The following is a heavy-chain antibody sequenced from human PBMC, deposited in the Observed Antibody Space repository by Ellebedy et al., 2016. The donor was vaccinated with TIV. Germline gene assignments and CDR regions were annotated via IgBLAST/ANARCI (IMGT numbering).Heavy chain of an antibody. CDR2: INPNSGGT. Sequence: ASVKVSXKASRYTFTGYYMHWVRQAPGQGLEWMGWINPNSGGTNYAQKFQGRVTMTRDTSISTAYMELSRLRSDDTAVYYCARAGVARDYGMDVWGQGTTVTVSS. CDR1: RYTFTGYY. D-gene: IGHD3-10*01. V-gene: IGHV1-2*02. CDR3: ARAGVARDYGMDV. J-gene: IGHJ6*02.